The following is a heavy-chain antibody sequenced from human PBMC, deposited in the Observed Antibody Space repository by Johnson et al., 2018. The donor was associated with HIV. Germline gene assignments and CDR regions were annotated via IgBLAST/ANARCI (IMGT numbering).Heavy chain of an antibody. Sequence: VQLVESGGGLVRPGGSLRLSCVASGFAVSGYYMSWVRQAPGQGLAWVSVLFSGATTYYADSVNGRFTISRDNSKNTLYLQMTSLRAEETAVYYCARACRDGYTCDVFDIWGQGTLVAVSS. D-gene: IGHD5-24*01. CDR2: LFSGATT. CDR3: ARACRDGYTCDVFDI. V-gene: IGHV3-66*01. CDR1: GFAVSGYY. J-gene: IGHJ3*02.